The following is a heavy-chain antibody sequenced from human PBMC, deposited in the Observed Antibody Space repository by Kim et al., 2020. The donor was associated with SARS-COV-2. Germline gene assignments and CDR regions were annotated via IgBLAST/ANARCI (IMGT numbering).Heavy chain of an antibody. CDR3: ARNGFDF. CDR2: DGGST. V-gene: IGHV3-74*01. J-gene: IGHJ4*02. Sequence: DGGSTNQGGSVEGRFTISRDNAKNTLYLLMNRLRADDTAIYYCARNGFDFWGQGILVTVSS.